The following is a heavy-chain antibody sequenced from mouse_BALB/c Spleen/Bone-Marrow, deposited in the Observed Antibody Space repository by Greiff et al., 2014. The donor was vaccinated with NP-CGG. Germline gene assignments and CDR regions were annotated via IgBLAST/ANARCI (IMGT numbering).Heavy chain of an antibody. D-gene: IGHD1-1*01. V-gene: IGHV1S22*01. CDR3: TSYGAWFAY. CDR2: IYPGSGST. CDR1: GYTFTSYW. J-gene: IGHJ3*01. Sequence: LQQSGSELVRPGASVKLSCKASGYTFTSYWMHWVKQRPGQGLEWIGNIYPGSGSTNYDEKFKSKATLTVDTSSSTAYMQLSSLTSEASAVYYCTSYGAWFAYWGQGTLVTVSA.